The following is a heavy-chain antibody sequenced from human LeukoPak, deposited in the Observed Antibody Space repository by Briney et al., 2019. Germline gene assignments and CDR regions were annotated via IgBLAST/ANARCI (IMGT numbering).Heavy chain of an antibody. J-gene: IGHJ6*02. D-gene: IGHD3-22*01. CDR3: ARAMIVVVNATPHYGMDV. CDR1: GYTFTAYH. V-gene: IGHV1-2*04. Sequence: ASVKVSCKASGYTFTAYHMHWVRQAPGQGLEWMGRINPNSGDTNCAQKFQGWVTMTRDTSISTAYMELSRLRSDDTAVYYCARAMIVVVNATPHYGMDVWGQGTTVTVSS. CDR2: INPNSGDT.